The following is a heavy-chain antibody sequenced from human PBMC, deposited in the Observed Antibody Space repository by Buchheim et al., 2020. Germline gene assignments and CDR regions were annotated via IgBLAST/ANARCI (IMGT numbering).Heavy chain of an antibody. CDR2: ISSGGDDT. J-gene: IGHJ6*02. V-gene: IGHV3-23*01. CDR3: AKFIWAVSDYFYYGMDV. CDR1: GFNFPSYG. Sequence: EVQLLQSGGGLVQPGGSLRLSCVASGFNFPSYGMNWVRQAPGKGLEWVSAISSGGDDTFYVDSVKGRFTISRDSSKNTLYLQLNSLRAEDTAVYYGAKFIWAVSDYFYYGMDVWGQGTT. D-gene: IGHD3-10*01.